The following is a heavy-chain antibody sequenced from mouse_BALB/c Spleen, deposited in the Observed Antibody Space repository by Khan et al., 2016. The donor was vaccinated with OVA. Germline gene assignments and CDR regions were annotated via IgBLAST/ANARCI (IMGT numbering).Heavy chain of an antibody. CDR3: ARDGNYMDY. CDR2: IYYSGII. D-gene: IGHD2-1*01. Sequence: EVQLQESGPDLVKPSQSLSLTCTVTGYSITSGYSWHWIQQFPGNKLEWLGYIYYSGIINFNPSLKSRISITRDTSKNQFFLQLNSVTAEDTATYYCARDGNYMDYWGQGTSVTVSS. CDR1: GYSITSGYS. J-gene: IGHJ4*01. V-gene: IGHV3-1*02.